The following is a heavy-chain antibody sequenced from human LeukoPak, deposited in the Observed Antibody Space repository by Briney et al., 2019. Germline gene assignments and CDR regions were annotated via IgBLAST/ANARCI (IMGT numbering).Heavy chain of an antibody. Sequence: GASVKVSCKASGYTFTSYGISWVRQAPGQGLEWMGWISAYNGKTNYAQKFQGRITMTTDTSTSTAYMELRSLRSDDTAVYYCARDYDDDYSNFNWFDPWGQGTLVTVSS. J-gene: IGHJ5*02. D-gene: IGHD4-11*01. V-gene: IGHV1-18*01. CDR3: ARDYDDDYSNFNWFDP. CDR1: GYTFTSYG. CDR2: ISAYNGKT.